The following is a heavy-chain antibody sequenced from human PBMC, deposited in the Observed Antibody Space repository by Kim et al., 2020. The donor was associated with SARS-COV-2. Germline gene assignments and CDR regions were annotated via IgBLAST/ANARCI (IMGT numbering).Heavy chain of an antibody. J-gene: IGHJ4*02. Sequence: SETLSLTCSVSGGSINSINYYWGWIRQPPGKGLEWIGNIYYTGSTYYNLSLKSRVTISVDKSRNQFSMSLSSVTAADTAMYFCARLPRTYHWDEQTSGFDYWGQGTLVTVSS. D-gene: IGHD1-20*01. CDR2: IYYTGST. V-gene: IGHV4-39*01. CDR1: GGSINSINYY. CDR3: ARLPRTYHWDEQTSGFDY.